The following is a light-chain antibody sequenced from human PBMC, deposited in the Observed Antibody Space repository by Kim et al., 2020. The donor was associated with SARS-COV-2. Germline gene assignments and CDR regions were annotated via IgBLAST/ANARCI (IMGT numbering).Light chain of an antibody. CDR3: QQYNNWPPST. CDR1: QSVSSN. J-gene: IGKJ1*01. CDR2: GAS. Sequence: SQGERATLSCRASQSVSSNLAWYQQKPGQAPRLLIYGASTRATGIPARFSGSGSGTEFTLTISSLQSEDFAVYYCQQYNNWPPSTFGQGTKVDIK. V-gene: IGKV3-15*01.